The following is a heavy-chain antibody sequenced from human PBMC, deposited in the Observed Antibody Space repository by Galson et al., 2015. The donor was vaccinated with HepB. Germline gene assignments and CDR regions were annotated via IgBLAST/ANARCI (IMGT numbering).Heavy chain of an antibody. V-gene: IGHV3-23*01. D-gene: IGHD6-13*01. Sequence: SLRLSCAASGFTFSSYAMSWVRQAPGKGLEWVSAISGSGGSTYYADSVKGRFTISRDNSKNTLYLQMNSLRAEDTAVYYCAKARFEYSSSWSDAFDIWGQGTMVTVSS. CDR3: AKARFEYSSSWSDAFDI. CDR2: ISGSGGST. CDR1: GFTFSSYA. J-gene: IGHJ3*02.